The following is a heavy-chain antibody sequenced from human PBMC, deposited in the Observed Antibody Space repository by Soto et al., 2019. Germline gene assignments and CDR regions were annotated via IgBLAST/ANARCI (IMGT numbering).Heavy chain of an antibody. D-gene: IGHD3-22*01. CDR1: GGRVSSNSSS. J-gene: IGHJ6*02. V-gene: IGHV6-1*01. Sequence: SQTLSLTCAISGGRVSSNSSSWNWIRQSPSRGLEWLGRTYYRSKWYNDYAVSVKSRITINPDTSKNQFSLQLNSVTPEDTAVYYCARENYYDSSGYYTADDYYYYGMDVWGQGTTVTVSS. CDR3: ARENYYDSSGYYTADDYYYYGMDV. CDR2: TYYRSKWYN.